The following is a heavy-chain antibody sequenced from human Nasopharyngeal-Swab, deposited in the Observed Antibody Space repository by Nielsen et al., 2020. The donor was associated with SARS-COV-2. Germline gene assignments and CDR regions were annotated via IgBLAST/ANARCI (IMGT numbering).Heavy chain of an antibody. CDR3: ARSRPSRYYYYGMDV. CDR1: GYSFTSYW. V-gene: IGHV5-51*01. CDR2: FYPGDSDT. Sequence: GGSLRLSCKGSGYSFTSYWIGWVRQMPGKGLEWMGIFYPGDSDTRYSPSFQGQVTISADKSISTAYLQWSSLKASDTAMYYCARSRPSRYYYYGMDVWGQGTTVTVSS. J-gene: IGHJ6*02. D-gene: IGHD2-2*01.